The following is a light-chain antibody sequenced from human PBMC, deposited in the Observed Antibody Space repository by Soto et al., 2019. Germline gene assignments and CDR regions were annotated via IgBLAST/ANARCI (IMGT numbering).Light chain of an antibody. V-gene: IGLV1-44*01. J-gene: IGLJ2*01. CDR3: AAWDDSLSGVV. CDR1: SSNIGSNT. CDR2: SNN. Sequence: QTVVTQPPSASGTPGQRVTISCSGSSSNIGSNTVHWYQQPPGTAPKLLIYSNNQRPSGVPDRFSGSKSGTSASLAISGLQSEDEADYYCAAWDDSLSGVVFGGGTKLTVL.